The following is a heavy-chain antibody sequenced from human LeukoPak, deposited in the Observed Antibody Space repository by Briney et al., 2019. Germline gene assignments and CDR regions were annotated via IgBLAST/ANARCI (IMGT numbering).Heavy chain of an antibody. V-gene: IGHV3-23*01. CDR3: AKTVSGSYSYQGGDY. CDR1: GFTFSSYA. D-gene: IGHD3-16*02. CDR2: ISGSGENT. Sequence: GGSLRLSCAASGFTFSSYAMSWVRQAPGKGLEWVSAISGSGENTNYADSVKGRFTMSRDNSRNMLYLQMNSLRDEDTAKYYCAKTVSGSYSYQGGDYWGEGTLVTVSS. J-gene: IGHJ4*02.